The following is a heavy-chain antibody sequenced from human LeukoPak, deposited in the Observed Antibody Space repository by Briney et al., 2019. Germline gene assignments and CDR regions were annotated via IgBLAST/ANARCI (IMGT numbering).Heavy chain of an antibody. Sequence: PSETLSLTCAVSGGYISSSNWWSWVRQPPGKGLEWIGEIYHSGSTNYNPSLKSRVTISVDKSKNQFSLKPSSVTAADTAVYYCAREPYYGSGSFLDYWGQGTLVTVSS. CDR3: AREPYYGSGSFLDY. CDR2: IYHSGST. CDR1: GGYISSSNW. J-gene: IGHJ4*02. D-gene: IGHD3-10*01. V-gene: IGHV4-4*02.